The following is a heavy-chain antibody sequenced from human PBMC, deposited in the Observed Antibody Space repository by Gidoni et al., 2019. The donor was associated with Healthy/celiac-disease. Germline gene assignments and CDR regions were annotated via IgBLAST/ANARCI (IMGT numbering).Heavy chain of an antibody. CDR1: GFTFSSYA. V-gene: IGHV3-23*01. Sequence: EVQLLESGGGLVQPGGSLRLSCAASGFTFSSYAMSWVRQAPGKGLEWVSAISGSGGSTYYADSVKGRFTISRDNSKNTLYLQMNSLRAEDTAVYYCAKDERRGIAAAGLLDYWGQGTLVTVSS. CDR2: ISGSGGST. J-gene: IGHJ4*02. CDR3: AKDERRGIAAAGLLDY. D-gene: IGHD6-13*01.